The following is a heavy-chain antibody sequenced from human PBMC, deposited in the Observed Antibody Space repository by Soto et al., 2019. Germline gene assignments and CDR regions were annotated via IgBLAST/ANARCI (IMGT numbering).Heavy chain of an antibody. J-gene: IGHJ6*02. CDR3: ARGHFGVTMDV. Sequence: EVQLLESGGGLVQPGGSLRLSCAASEFTFSSYSMLWVRQAQGQGLEWAPGVNGGGDITYYAESVKGRFTISRDNSKNTLYLQMNSLRAEDTAVFYCARGHFGVTMDVWGQGTTVTVSS. V-gene: IGHV3-23*01. CDR2: VNGGGDIT. D-gene: IGHD3-3*01. CDR1: EFTFSSYS.